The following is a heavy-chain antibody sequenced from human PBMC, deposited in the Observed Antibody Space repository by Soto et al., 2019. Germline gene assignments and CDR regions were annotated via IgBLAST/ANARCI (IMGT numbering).Heavy chain of an antibody. CDR3: ARGGGWVGEAAFDS. V-gene: IGHV1-3*01. J-gene: IGHJ4*02. Sequence: QVQLEQSGAEVKKPGASVKVSCKTSGYTFTSYTLHWVRQAPGQGLEWMGWINAGNGREKYSQRFQDRVSLSTDKAAPPAYIEFRSLRSEATAVYYCARGGGWVGEAAFDSWGQGTQVTVSS. CDR1: GYTFTSYT. CDR2: INAGNGRE. D-gene: IGHD3-10*01.